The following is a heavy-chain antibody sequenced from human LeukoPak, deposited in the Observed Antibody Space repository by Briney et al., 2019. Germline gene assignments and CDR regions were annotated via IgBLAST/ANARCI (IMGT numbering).Heavy chain of an antibody. D-gene: IGHD3-9*01. CDR2: INPNSGAT. J-gene: IGHJ4*02. Sequence: ASVKVSCKASGYTFTAYSMNWVRQAPGQGLEWMGWINPNSGATNYAQNFQGRVTMTRDTSISTAYMDLSRLRSDDTAFYYCARSAPTLTYDILTDYLGYWGQGTLVTVSS. CDR1: GYTFTAYS. V-gene: IGHV1-2*02. CDR3: ARSAPTLTYDILTDYLGY.